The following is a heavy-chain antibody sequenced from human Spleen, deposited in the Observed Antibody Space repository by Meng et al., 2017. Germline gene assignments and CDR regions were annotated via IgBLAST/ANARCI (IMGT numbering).Heavy chain of an antibody. V-gene: IGHV1-18*01. J-gene: IGHJ3*02. D-gene: IGHD4-17*01. CDR2: ISAYNGNT. CDR3: ARLTQPDYGDYPDAFDI. Sequence: ASVKVSCKASGYTFTSYGISWVRQAPGQGLEWMGWISAYNGNTNYAQKLQGRVTMTTDTSTSTAYMELRSLRSDDTAVYYCARLTQPDYGDYPDAFDIWGKGTMVTVSS. CDR1: GYTFTSYG.